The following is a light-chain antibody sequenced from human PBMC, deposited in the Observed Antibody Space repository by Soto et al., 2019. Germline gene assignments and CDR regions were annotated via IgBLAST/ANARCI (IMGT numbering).Light chain of an antibody. Sequence: DIQLTQSPSFLSASVGDRVTITCRASQGISSYLAWYQQKPGNAPKLLIFAASTLQNGVPSRFSGRGSGTEFTLTISSLQPEDCATYYCLHLNSYSPDTFGPGTKVDIK. J-gene: IGKJ3*01. V-gene: IGKV1-9*01. CDR3: LHLNSYSPDT. CDR2: AAS. CDR1: QGISSY.